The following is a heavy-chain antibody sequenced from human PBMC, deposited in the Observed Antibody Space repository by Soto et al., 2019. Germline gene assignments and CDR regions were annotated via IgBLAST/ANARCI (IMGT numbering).Heavy chain of an antibody. CDR1: GGSISSDY. J-gene: IGHJ4*02. CDR3: ARSWKYGFDL. CDR2: IHYSGGS. Sequence: SETLSLTCTVAGGSISSDYWIWIRQPPGMGLEWIGYIHYSGGSNYSPSLQSRVTMSVDTSKNHVSLRLSSVTTADTAVYYCARSWKYGFDLWGQGTPVTVSS. V-gene: IGHV4-59*01. D-gene: IGHD1-7*01.